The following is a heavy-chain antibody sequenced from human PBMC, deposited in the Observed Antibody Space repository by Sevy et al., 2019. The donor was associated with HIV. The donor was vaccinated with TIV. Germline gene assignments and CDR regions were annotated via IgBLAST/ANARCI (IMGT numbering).Heavy chain of an antibody. D-gene: IGHD6-19*01. CDR3: AKSGLAVAANYLTDH. CDR1: GFSFSTYG. V-gene: IGHV3-30*18. Sequence: GGSLRLSCEASGFSFSTYGMHWVRQAPGKGLEWVAVISYDASNTYYADSVKGRVTISRDNSKNTLYLQMESLRAEDTAVYYCAKSGLAVAANYLTDHWGQGTLVTVSS. J-gene: IGHJ5*02. CDR2: ISYDASNT.